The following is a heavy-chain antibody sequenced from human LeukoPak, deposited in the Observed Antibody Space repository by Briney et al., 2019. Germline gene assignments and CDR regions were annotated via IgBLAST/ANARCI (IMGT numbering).Heavy chain of an antibody. V-gene: IGHV4-59*01. D-gene: IGHD6-13*01. CDR2: IYYTGTT. CDR1: GGSFSDYY. CDR3: ARALYSSRRSFDY. Sequence: PSETLSLTCAVYGGSFSDYYWSWIRQPPGKGLEWIGYIYYTGTTNYNPSLKSRVSISLDTSKTQFSLKLSSVTAADTAVYYCARALYSSRRSFDYWGQGTLVTVSS. J-gene: IGHJ4*02.